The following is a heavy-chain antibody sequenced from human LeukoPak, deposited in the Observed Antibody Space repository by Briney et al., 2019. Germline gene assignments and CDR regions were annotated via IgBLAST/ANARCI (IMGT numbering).Heavy chain of an antibody. V-gene: IGHV3-23*01. J-gene: IGHJ4*02. D-gene: IGHD5-18*01. CDR3: AKDRGYSYVY. CDR1: GFNFANHA. Sequence: GGSLRLSCAASGFNFANHAMSWVRQTPGKGLEWVSAISGSGGSTYYADSVKGRFTISRDNSKNTLYLQMNSLRAEDTAVYYCAKDRGYSYVYWGQGTLVTVSS. CDR2: ISGSGGST.